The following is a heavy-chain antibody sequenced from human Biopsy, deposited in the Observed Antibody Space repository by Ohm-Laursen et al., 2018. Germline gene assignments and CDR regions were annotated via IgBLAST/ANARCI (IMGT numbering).Heavy chain of an antibody. Sequence: SLRLSCAASGFTFSTYAMSWIRQAPGKGLEWIAYISARDGVVYYADSVKGRFTISRGNTNNSLYLQMTSLRPEDTAVFYCARGKYKDFSTGLPRPYHYTLDFWGPGTTVTVSS. V-gene: IGHV3-11*01. CDR1: GFTFSTYA. D-gene: IGHD3-22*01. CDR2: ISARDGVV. J-gene: IGHJ6*02. CDR3: ARGKYKDFSTGLPRPYHYTLDF.